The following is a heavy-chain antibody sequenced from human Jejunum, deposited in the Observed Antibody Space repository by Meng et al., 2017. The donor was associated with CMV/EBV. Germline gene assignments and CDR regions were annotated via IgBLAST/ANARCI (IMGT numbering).Heavy chain of an antibody. J-gene: IGHJ5*02. Sequence: IRDYYWSWIRQPPGKGLEWIGYIFSSGTTDYNPSLKGRVTMSVDMSKNQFSLTLTSVTAADTAVYYCARGDHCGTTACYPHWFDPWGQGTRVTVSS. CDR2: IFSSGTT. V-gene: IGHV4-59*12. CDR3: ARGDHCGTTACYPHWFDP. CDR1: IRDYY. D-gene: IGHD2-2*01.